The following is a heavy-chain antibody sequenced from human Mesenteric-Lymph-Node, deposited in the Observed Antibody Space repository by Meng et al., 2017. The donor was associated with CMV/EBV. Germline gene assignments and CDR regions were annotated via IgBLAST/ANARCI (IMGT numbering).Heavy chain of an antibody. Sequence: GESLKISCAVSGFTVGSNYMSWVRQAPGKRLERVSIIYNDGRTYYADSVKGRFTISRDNSKNTLYLQMNSLRAEDTAVYYCARDNSGWGFYDYWGQGTLVTVSS. CDR1: GFTVGSNY. CDR3: ARDNSGWGFYDY. D-gene: IGHD2-21*01. CDR2: IYNDGRT. V-gene: IGHV3-53*01. J-gene: IGHJ4*02.